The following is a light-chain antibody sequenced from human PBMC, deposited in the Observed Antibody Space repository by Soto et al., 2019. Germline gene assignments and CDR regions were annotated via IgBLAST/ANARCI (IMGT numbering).Light chain of an antibody. CDR2: GAS. CDR1: QNVDSN. V-gene: IGKV3-15*01. J-gene: IGKJ1*01. Sequence: IVLTQSPGTLSLSPVEVATLSCGASQNVDSNYLAWYQQKPGQAPRLLIYGASTRATDMPGRFSGRGSGTEFTLTINSLRSEDFAVYYCQQYRNWPRTFGQGTKVDIK. CDR3: QQYRNWPRT.